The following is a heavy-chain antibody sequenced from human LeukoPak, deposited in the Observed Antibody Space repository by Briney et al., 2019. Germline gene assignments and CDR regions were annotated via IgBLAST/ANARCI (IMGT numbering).Heavy chain of an antibody. CDR1: GFTFSSYG. CDR3: AKGELRVHYYMDV. Sequence: GGSLRLSCAASGFTFSSYGMHWVRQAPGKGLEWVAFIRYDGSNKYYADSVKGRFTVSRDNSKNTLYLQMNSLRAEDTAVYYCAKGELRVHYYMDVWGKGTTVTVSS. D-gene: IGHD3-10*01. J-gene: IGHJ6*03. CDR2: IRYDGSNK. V-gene: IGHV3-30*02.